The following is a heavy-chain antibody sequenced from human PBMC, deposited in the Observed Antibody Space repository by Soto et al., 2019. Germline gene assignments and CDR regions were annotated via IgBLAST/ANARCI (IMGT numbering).Heavy chain of an antibody. CDR2: IYYSGST. CDR1: GGSISSGGYY. J-gene: IGHJ4*02. Sequence: SETLSLTCTVSGGSISSGGYYWSWIRQHPGKGLEWIGYIYYSGSTYYNPSLKSRVTISVDTSKNQFSLKLSSVTAADTAVYYYARVQLALFDYWGQGTLVTVSS. D-gene: IGHD6-6*01. V-gene: IGHV4-31*03. CDR3: ARVQLALFDY.